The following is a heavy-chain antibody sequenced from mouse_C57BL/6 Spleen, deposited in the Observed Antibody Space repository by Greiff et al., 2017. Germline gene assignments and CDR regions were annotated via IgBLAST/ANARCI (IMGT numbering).Heavy chain of an antibody. CDR2: ISDGGSYT. V-gene: IGHV5-4*01. J-gene: IGHJ4*01. CDR3: ARDRDYYGGSGAMDY. D-gene: IGHD1-1*01. CDR1: GSTFRSYA. Sequence: DVHLVESGGGLVKPGGSLKLSCAASGSTFRSYAMSWVRQTPEKRLEWVATISDGGSYTYYPDNVKGRFTISRDNAKNNLYLQMSHLKSEDTAMYYGARDRDYYGGSGAMDYWGQGTSVTVSS.